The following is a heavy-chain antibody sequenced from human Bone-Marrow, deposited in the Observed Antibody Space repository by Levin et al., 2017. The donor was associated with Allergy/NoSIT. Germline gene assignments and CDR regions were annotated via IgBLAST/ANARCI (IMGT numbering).Heavy chain of an antibody. J-gene: IGHJ4*02. CDR2: IYYSGST. CDR1: GGSISSSNW. V-gene: IGHV4-4*02. CDR3: ARLPNWQYYYFDY. D-gene: IGHD7-27*01. Sequence: SETLSLTCVVSGGSISSSNWWSWVRQPPGKGLEWIGEIYYSGSTNYNPSFESRATLSVDTSNNQFSLRLTSVTAADTAVYYCARLPNWQYYYFDYWGPGTEVTVSS.